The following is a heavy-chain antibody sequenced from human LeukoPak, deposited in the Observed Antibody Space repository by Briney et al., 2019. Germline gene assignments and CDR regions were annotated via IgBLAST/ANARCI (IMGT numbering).Heavy chain of an antibody. CDR1: GGSISSGGYY. CDR2: IYHSGST. D-gene: IGHD1-26*01. CDR3: ARADSGSPSH. J-gene: IGHJ4*02. V-gene: IGHV4-30-2*01. Sequence: PSETLSLTCTVSGGSISSGGYYWSWIRQPPGKGLEWIGYIYHSGSTYYNPSLKSRVTISVDRSKNQFSLKLSSVTAADTAVYYCARADSGSPSHWGQGTLVTVSS.